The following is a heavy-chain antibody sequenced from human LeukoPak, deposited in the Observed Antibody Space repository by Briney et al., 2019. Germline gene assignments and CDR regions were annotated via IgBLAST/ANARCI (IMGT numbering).Heavy chain of an antibody. V-gene: IGHV3-33*06. CDR1: GFTFTSYG. CDR3: AKESYVWGSYRFSLDY. Sequence: GGSLRLSCAASGFTFTSYGIHWVRQAPGKGLEWVAVIWYDGTNKYYGDSVKGRFTISRDNSKNTLYLQMNSLRAEDTAVYYCAKESYVWGSYRFSLDYWGQGTLVTVSS. J-gene: IGHJ4*02. CDR2: IWYDGTNK. D-gene: IGHD3-16*02.